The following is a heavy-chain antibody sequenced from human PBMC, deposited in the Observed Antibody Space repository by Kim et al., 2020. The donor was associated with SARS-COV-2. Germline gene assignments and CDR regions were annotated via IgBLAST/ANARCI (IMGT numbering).Heavy chain of an antibody. CDR1: GFTFSSYG. Sequence: GGSLRLSCAASGFTFSSYGMHWVRQAPGKGLEWVAVIWYDGSNKYYADSVKGRFTISRDNSKNTLYLQMNSLRAEDTAVYYCGRDRGIQLGALYYGMDVWGQGTTVTVSS. J-gene: IGHJ6*02. V-gene: IGHV3-33*08. D-gene: IGHD5-18*01. CDR2: IWYDGSNK. CDR3: GRDRGIQLGALYYGMDV.